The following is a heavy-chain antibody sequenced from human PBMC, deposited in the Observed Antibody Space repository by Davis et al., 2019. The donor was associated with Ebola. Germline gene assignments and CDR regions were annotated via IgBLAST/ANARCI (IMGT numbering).Heavy chain of an antibody. CDR2: INPNSGGT. J-gene: IGHJ1*01. V-gene: IGHV1-2*06. CDR3: ARRATVTNYDRAEYFQH. Sequence: ASVKVSCKASGYTFTGYYMHWVRQAPGQGLEWMGRINPNSGGTNYAQKFQGRVTMTRDTSISTAYMELSSLRSEDTAVYYCARRATVTNYDRAEYFQHWGQGTLVTVSS. CDR1: GYTFTGYY. D-gene: IGHD4-17*01.